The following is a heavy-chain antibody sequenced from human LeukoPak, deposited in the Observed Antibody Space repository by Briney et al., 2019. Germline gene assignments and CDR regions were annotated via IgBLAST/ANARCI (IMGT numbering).Heavy chain of an antibody. D-gene: IGHD7-27*01. CDR3: AIQSTGDRGYYFDY. CDR2: IIPIFGTA. CDR1: GGTFSSYA. V-gene: IGHV1-69*13. J-gene: IGHJ4*02. Sequence: GASVKVSCTASGGTFSSYAISWVRQAPGQGLEWMGGIIPIFGTANYAQKFQGRVTITADESTSTAYMELSSLRSEDTAVYYCAIQSTGDRGYYFDYWGQGTLVTVSS.